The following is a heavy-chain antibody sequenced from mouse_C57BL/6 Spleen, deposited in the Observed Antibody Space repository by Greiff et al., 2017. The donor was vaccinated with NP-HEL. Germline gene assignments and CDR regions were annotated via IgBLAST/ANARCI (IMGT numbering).Heavy chain of an antibody. CDR3: ARPHYYGSSYAAY. J-gene: IGHJ3*01. Sequence: EVQRVESGGGLVKPGGSLKLSCAASGFTFSDYGMHWVRQAPEKGLEWVAYISSGSSTIYYADTVKGRFTISRDNAKNTLFLQMTSLRSEDTAMYYCARPHYYGSSYAAYWGQGTLVTVSA. CDR1: GFTFSDYG. V-gene: IGHV5-17*01. CDR2: ISSGSSTI. D-gene: IGHD1-1*01.